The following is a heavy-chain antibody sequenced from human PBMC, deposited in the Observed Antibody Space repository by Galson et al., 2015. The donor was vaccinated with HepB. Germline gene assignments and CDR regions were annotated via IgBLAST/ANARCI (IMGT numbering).Heavy chain of an antibody. J-gene: IGHJ4*02. CDR3: TRTLAPYTGFDY. CDR2: IYSGGST. D-gene: IGHD5-18*01. V-gene: IGHV3-66*02. Sequence: SLRLSCAASGFTVSSNYMSWVRQAPGKGLEWVSVIYSGGSTYYADSVKGRFTISRDNSKNTLYLQMNSLRAEDTAVCYCTRTLAPYTGFDYWGQGTLVAVSS. CDR1: GFTVSSNY.